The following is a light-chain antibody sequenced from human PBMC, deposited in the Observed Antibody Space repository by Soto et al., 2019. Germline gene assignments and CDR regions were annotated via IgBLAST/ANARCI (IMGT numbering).Light chain of an antibody. CDR3: LLSYSGARNVV. CDR2: GVT. V-gene: IGLV2-8*01. Sequence: QSALAQPPSASGSPGQSVTISCTGSGSDIGAYNFVSWYQQHPGKAPKLMIFGVTERPSGVPDRFSGSKSGNTASLTVSGLQADDEADYYCLLSYSGARNVVLGGGTK. J-gene: IGLJ2*01. CDR1: GSDIGAYNF.